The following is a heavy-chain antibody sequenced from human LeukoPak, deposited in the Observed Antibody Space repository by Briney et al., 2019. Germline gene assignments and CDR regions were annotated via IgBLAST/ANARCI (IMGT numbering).Heavy chain of an antibody. D-gene: IGHD3-22*01. J-gene: IGHJ5*02. CDR1: GGSISSGSYY. CDR3: ARAGLMYYYDSSGYYYQGWFDP. V-gene: IGHV4-61*02. Sequence: SETLSLTCTVSGGSISSGSYYWSWIRQPAGEGLEWIGRIHTSGSTNYNHSLRSRITISVNRSKNQFSLKLSSVTAADTAVYYCARAGLMYYYDSSGYYYQGWFDPWGQGTLVTVSS. CDR2: IHTSGST.